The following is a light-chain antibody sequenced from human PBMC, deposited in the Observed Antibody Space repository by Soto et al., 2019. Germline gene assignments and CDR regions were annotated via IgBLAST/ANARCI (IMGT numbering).Light chain of an antibody. CDR3: SSYAGTDLVV. CDR2: EVS. Sequence: QSALTQPPSASGSPGQSVTISCTGTSSDVGGYNYVSWYQQHPGEAPKLMIYEVSKRPSGVPDRFSASKSGNTASLTVSGLQAEDEGDYYCSSYAGTDLVVFGGGIKLTVL. J-gene: IGLJ2*01. V-gene: IGLV2-8*01. CDR1: SSDVGGYNY.